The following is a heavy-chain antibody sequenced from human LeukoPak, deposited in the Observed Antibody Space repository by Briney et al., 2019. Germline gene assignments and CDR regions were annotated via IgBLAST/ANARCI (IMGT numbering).Heavy chain of an antibody. CDR3: ARTTWGPPWDLDYYYGMDV. D-gene: IGHD1-1*01. Sequence: PSETLSLTCTVSGGSISSGGYYWSWIRQHPGKGLEWIGYIYYSGSTNYNPSLKSRVTISVDTSKNQFSLKLSSVTAADTAVYYCARTTWGPPWDLDYYYGMDVWGQGTTVTASS. V-gene: IGHV4-61*08. J-gene: IGHJ6*02. CDR1: GGSISSGGYY. CDR2: IYYSGST.